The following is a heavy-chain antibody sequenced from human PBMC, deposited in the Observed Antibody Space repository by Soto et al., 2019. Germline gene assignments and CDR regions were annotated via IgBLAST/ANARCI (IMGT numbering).Heavy chain of an antibody. CDR3: AKVRGSSGWSVSVWDV. D-gene: IGHD5-12*01. Sequence: ASVKVSCKASGYTFTSYDINWVRQATGQGLEWMGWMNPNSGNTGYAQKFQGRVTMTRNTSISTAYMELSSLRAEDTAVYYCAKVRGSSGWSVSVWDVWGQGTTVTVSS. CDR2: MNPNSGNT. V-gene: IGHV1-8*01. J-gene: IGHJ6*02. CDR1: GYTFTSYD.